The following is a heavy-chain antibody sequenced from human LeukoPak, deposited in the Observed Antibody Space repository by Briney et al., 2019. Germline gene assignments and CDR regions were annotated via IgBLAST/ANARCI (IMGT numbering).Heavy chain of an antibody. CDR1: GGSISSYY. J-gene: IGHJ6*03. Sequence: SETLSLTCTVSGGSISSYYWSWIRQPPGKGLEWIGYIYYSGSTNYNPSLKSRVTISVDTSKNQFSLKLSSVTAADTAVYYCARSRDGYNLYYYYYMDVWGKGTTVTISS. CDR3: ARSRDGYNLYYYYYMDV. CDR2: IYYSGST. V-gene: IGHV4-59*01. D-gene: IGHD5-24*01.